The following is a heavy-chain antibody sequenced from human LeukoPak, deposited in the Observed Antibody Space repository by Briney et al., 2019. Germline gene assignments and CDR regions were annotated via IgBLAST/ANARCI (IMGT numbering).Heavy chain of an antibody. CDR1: GYTFTSYD. Sequence: ASVKVSCKASGYTFTSYDINWVRQATGQGLEWMGWMNPNSGNTGYAQKFQGRVTMTRNTSISTAYMELSSLRSEDTAVYYCARALPLVEKKIIRYYFDYWGQETPVTVSS. D-gene: IGHD3-9*01. V-gene: IGHV1-8*01. CDR3: ARALPLVEKKIIRYYFDY. CDR2: MNPNSGNT. J-gene: IGHJ4*02.